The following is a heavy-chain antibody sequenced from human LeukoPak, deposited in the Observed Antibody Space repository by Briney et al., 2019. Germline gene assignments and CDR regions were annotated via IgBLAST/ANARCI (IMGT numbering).Heavy chain of an antibody. CDR3: AREDWSGYLRSAYYYYGMDV. D-gene: IGHD3-3*01. J-gene: IGHJ6*02. CDR1: GYTFTSYY. V-gene: IGHV1-46*01. CDR2: INPSGGST. Sequence: GASVKVSCKASGYTFTSYYMHWVRQAPGQGLEWMGIINPSGGSTSYARRFQGRVTMTRDTSTSTVYTELSSLRSEDTAVYYCAREDWSGYLRSAYYYYGMDVWGQGTTVTVSS.